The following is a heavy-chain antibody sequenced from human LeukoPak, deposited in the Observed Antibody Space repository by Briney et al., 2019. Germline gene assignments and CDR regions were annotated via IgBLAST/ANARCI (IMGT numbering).Heavy chain of an antibody. V-gene: IGHV1-2*02. CDR2: INPHSGRT. D-gene: IGHD6-13*01. CDR1: GYTFTGYY. Sequence: GASAKVSCKASGYTFTGYYMHWVRQAPGQGFEWLGWINPHSGRTKYAQKFQGRVSMTRDKSIDTAYIEVSSLRLDDAAIYYCARFSSTYYYFDSWGPGTLVTVSS. CDR3: ARFSSTYYYFDS. J-gene: IGHJ4*02.